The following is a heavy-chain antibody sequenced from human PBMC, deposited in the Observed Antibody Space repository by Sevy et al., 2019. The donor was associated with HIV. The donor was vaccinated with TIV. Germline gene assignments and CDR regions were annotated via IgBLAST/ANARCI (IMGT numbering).Heavy chain of an antibody. J-gene: IGHJ4*01. Sequence: ASVKVSCKASGYTFTSYGISWVRQAPGQGLEWMGWISAYNGNTNYALKLQGRVTMTTDTSTSTAYMELRSLRSDDTAVYYCARDLGRYGGNSIDYWGHGTLVIVSS. CDR1: GYTFTSYG. CDR2: ISAYNGNT. V-gene: IGHV1-18*01. CDR3: ARDLGRYGGNSIDY. D-gene: IGHD2-21*02.